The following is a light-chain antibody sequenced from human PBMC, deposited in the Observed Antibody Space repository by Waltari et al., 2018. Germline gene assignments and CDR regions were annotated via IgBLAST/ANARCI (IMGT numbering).Light chain of an antibody. CDR3: QQLKSFPYT. V-gene: IGKV1-9*01. CDR1: QGISSY. J-gene: IGKJ2*01. CDR2: DAS. Sequence: DIQVTQSPSFLSASVGARVTITCRASQGISSYLAWYQQKPGKAPQILVYDASALQSGVPSRFSGSGSGTEFTLTISSLQPEDFATYYCQQLKSFPYTFGQGTKLEIK.